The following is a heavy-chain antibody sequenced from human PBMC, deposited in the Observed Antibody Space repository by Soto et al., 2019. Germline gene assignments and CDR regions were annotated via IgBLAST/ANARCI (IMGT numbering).Heavy chain of an antibody. Sequence: QVQLVQSGAEVKKPGASVKVSCKATGYTFTSYDINWVRQAPGQGLEWMGWMNPNSGNTGYAQKFQGRVTMTRNTSISTAYMELSSLRSEDTAVYYCAREYNWSQRFDPWGQGTLVTVSS. CDR3: AREYNWSQRFDP. J-gene: IGHJ5*02. D-gene: IGHD1-20*01. CDR1: GYTFTSYD. V-gene: IGHV1-8*01. CDR2: MNPNSGNT.